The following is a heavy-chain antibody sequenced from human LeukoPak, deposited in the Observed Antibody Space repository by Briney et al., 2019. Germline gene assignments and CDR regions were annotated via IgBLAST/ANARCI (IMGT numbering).Heavy chain of an antibody. V-gene: IGHV3-74*01. CDR1: GFKFNSYW. J-gene: IGHJ6*03. D-gene: IGHD2-8*01. Sequence: GRSLRLSCAVSGFKFNSYWMNWVRQVPGKGLVWVAHINTHGNTANYADSVKGRFTISRDNAKSTLYLQMSSLRTEDTALYYCARDTAWYTTQYYIDVWGKGTTVSVSS. CDR3: ARDTAWYTTQYYIDV. CDR2: INTHGNTA.